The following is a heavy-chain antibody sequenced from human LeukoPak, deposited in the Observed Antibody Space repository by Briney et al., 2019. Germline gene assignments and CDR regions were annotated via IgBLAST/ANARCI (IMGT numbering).Heavy chain of an antibody. CDR1: GGSFSGYY. J-gene: IGHJ4*02. D-gene: IGHD2-2*02. CDR2: INHSGST. CDR3: ARGWGYCSSTSCYKDDY. V-gene: IGHV4-34*01. Sequence: SETLSLTCAVYGGSFSGYYWSWIRQPPGKGLEWIGEINHSGSTNYNPSLKGRVTISVDTSKNQFSLKLSSVTAADTAVYYCARGWGYCSSTSCYKDDYWGQGTLVTVSS.